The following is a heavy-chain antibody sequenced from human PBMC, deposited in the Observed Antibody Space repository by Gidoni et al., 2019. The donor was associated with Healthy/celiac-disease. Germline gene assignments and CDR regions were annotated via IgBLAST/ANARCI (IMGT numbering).Heavy chain of an antibody. CDR1: GFTFSSDS. V-gene: IGHV3-48*02. D-gene: IGHD6-19*01. CDR3: ASIKNGLVRSFDI. Sequence: EVQLVESGGGLVQPGGSLRLSCAASGFTFSSDSMNWVRQAPGKGLEWVSYISSSSSTIYYADSVKGRFTISRDNAKNSLYLQMNSLRDEDTAVYYCASIKNGLVRSFDIWGQGTMVTVSS. CDR2: ISSSSSTI. J-gene: IGHJ3*02.